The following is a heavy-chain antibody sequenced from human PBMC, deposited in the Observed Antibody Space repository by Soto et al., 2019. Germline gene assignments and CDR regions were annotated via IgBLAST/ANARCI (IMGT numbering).Heavy chain of an antibody. D-gene: IGHD3-3*02. V-gene: IGHV3-66*01. CDR2: IYSGGST. CDR3: ARDRLSIGGTESFQH. Sequence: EVQLVESGGGLVQPGGSLRLSCAASGFTVSSNYMSWVLQAPVKGLEWVSVIYSGGSTYYADSVKGRFTISRDNSKNTLYLQMNSLRAEDTAVYYCARDRLSIGGTESFQHWGQGTLVTVSS. CDR1: GFTVSSNY. J-gene: IGHJ1*01.